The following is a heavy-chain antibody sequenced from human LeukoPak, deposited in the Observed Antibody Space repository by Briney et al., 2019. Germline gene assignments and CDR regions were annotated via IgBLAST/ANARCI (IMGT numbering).Heavy chain of an antibody. CDR1: AFTFSSYG. J-gene: IGHJ4*02. CDR3: AKSGPNYFHY. Sequence: GGSLRLSCVASAFTFSSYGMSWVRQAPGKRLEWVSTIGNSGGPTYYADSVKGRFTISRDNSKNTLYLQMNSLRAEDTAVYYCAKSGPNYFHYWGQGTLVTVSS. CDR2: IGNSGGPT. V-gene: IGHV3-23*01.